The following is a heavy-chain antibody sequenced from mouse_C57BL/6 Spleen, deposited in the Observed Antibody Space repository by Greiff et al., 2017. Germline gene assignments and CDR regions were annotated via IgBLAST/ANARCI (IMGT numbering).Heavy chain of an antibody. V-gene: IGHV5-4*01. CDR2: ISDGGSYT. J-gene: IGHJ4*01. Sequence: DVKLVESGGGLVKPGGSLKLSCAASGFTFSSYAMSWVRQTPEKRLEWVATISDGGSYTYYPDNVKGRFTISRDNAKNNLYLQMSHLKSEDTAMYYCARDRPDYYAMDYWGQGTSVTVSS. CDR1: GFTFSSYA. CDR3: ARDRPDYYAMDY.